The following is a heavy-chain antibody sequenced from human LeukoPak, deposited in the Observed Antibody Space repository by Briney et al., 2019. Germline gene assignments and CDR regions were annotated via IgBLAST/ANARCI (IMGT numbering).Heavy chain of an antibody. CDR1: GGSFSGYY. Sequence: SETLSLTCAVYGGSFSGYYWSWIRQPPGKGLEWIGEINHSGSTNYNPSLKSRVTISVDTSKNQFSLKLSSVTAADTAVYYCASKPRRYYYQYMDVWGKGTTVTVSS. D-gene: IGHD1-14*01. CDR3: ASKPRRYYYQYMDV. V-gene: IGHV4-34*01. J-gene: IGHJ6*03. CDR2: INHSGST.